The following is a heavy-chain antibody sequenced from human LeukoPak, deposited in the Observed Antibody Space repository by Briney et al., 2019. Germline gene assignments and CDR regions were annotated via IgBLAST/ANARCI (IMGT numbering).Heavy chain of an antibody. Sequence: SEALSLTCDVSGSSISSGYYWDWIRQPPGKGLEWIGTIHHGGNTFYNPSLESRVSMSVDMSKNQFSLRLRSVTAADTAMYYCATPFYYASRLNAFDIWGHGTMVIVSS. D-gene: IGHD3-22*01. CDR1: GSSISSGYY. CDR2: IHHGGNT. CDR3: ATPFYYASRLNAFDI. V-gene: IGHV4-38-2*01. J-gene: IGHJ3*02.